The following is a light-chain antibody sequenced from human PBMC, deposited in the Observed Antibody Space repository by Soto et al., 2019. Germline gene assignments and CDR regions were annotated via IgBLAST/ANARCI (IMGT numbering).Light chain of an antibody. V-gene: IGLV1-51*02. CDR1: SSDIGRNY. CDR2: ENN. CDR3: GTWDSSLTTYV. J-gene: IGLJ1*01. Sequence: QSVLTQPPSVSAAPGQTVTISCSGSSSDIGRNYVSWYQHLPGTAPKLLIYENNKRPSGIPDRLSGSKSGSSATLGITGLQTGDEADYYCGTWDSSLTTYVFGPGTKLTAL.